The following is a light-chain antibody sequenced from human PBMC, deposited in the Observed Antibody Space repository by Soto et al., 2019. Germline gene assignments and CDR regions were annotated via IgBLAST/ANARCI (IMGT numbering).Light chain of an antibody. J-gene: IGLJ1*01. V-gene: IGLV2-23*02. Sequence: QSVLTQPASVSGSPGQSITISCTGTSSDVGSYNLVSWYQQHPGKAPKLMIYEVSKRPSGVSNRFSGSKSGNTASLTISGLQAEDEADYYCCSDAGSSTYVFGTGTKVP. CDR3: CSDAGSSTYV. CDR2: EVS. CDR1: SSDVGSYNL.